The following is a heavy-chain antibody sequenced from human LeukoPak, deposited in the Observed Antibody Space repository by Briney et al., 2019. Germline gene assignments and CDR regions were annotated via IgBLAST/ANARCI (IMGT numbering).Heavy chain of an antibody. CDR2: IIPIFGTA. D-gene: IGHD3-3*01. Sequence: SVKVSCKASGGTFSSYAISWVRQAPGQGLEWMGGIIPIFGTANYAQKFQGRVTITTDESTSTAYIELSSLRSEDTAVYYCARAFWSGYYPTLDWFDPWGQGTLVTVSS. CDR3: ARAFWSGYYPTLDWFDP. V-gene: IGHV1-69*05. CDR1: GGTFSSYA. J-gene: IGHJ5*02.